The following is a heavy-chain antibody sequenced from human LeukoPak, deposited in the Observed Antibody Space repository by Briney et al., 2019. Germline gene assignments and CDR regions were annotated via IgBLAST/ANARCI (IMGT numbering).Heavy chain of an antibody. J-gene: IGHJ4*02. CDR3: ARPRDTGARNSPCDF. CDR1: VYSFTTHW. D-gene: IGHD7-27*01. V-gene: IGHV5-51*01. CDR2: IYPGGSDT. Sequence: GQSLKISCKGSVYSFTTHWIGWVRQLPGKGLEWMGIIYPGGSDTKYSPSFQGQVTMSVDKSLNTPSLQWNRLKASDTAIYYCARPRDTGARNSPCDFWGQGTLVTVSS.